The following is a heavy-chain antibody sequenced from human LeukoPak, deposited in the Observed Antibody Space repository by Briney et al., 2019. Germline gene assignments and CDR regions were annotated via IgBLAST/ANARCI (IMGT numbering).Heavy chain of an antibody. V-gene: IGHV3-21*01. D-gene: IGHD3-3*01. CDR2: ISSSSSYI. J-gene: IGHJ3*02. CDR3: ARDSRPYYDFWSGYYSAFDI. Sequence: GGSLRLSCAASGLSVSSNHMNWVRQAPGKGLEWVSSISSSSSYIYYADSVKGRFTISRDNAKNSLCLQMNSLRAEDTAVYYCARDSRPYYDFWSGYYSAFDIWGQGTMVTVSS. CDR1: GLSVSSNH.